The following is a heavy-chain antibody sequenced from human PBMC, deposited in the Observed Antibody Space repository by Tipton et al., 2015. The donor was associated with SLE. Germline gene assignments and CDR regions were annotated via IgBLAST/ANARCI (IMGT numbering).Heavy chain of an antibody. Sequence: TLSLTCDVSGTSFTGYSWNWIRQSPGKPLEWIGEINHSESTNYNPSLKSRVTISADRSKSQFSLKLTSVTAADTADYYCARGWILTGYYSYSWFDRWGQGTLVTVSS. J-gene: IGHJ5*02. D-gene: IGHD3-9*01. V-gene: IGHV4-34*01. CDR3: ARGWILTGYYSYSWFDR. CDR2: INHSEST. CDR1: GTSFTGYS.